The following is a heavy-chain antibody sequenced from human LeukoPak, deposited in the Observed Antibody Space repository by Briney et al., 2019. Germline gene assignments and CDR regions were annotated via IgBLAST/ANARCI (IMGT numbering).Heavy chain of an antibody. Sequence: ASVKVSCKASGYTFTSYYMHWVRQAPGQGLEWMGIINPSGGSTSYAQKFQGRVTMTRDMSTSTVYMELSSLRSEDTAVYYCARDDGEDQITMVRGVIHNWFDPWGQGTLVTVSS. CDR3: ARDDGEDQITMVRGVIHNWFDP. V-gene: IGHV1-46*01. J-gene: IGHJ5*02. D-gene: IGHD3-10*01. CDR1: GYTFTSYY. CDR2: INPSGGST.